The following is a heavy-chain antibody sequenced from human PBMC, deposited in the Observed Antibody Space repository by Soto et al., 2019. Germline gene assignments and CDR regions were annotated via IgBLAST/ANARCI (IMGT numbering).Heavy chain of an antibody. V-gene: IGHV1-18*01. J-gene: IGHJ6*02. CDR2: IRPYSGNT. D-gene: IGHD3-16*01. CDR1: GYIFVNYG. CDR3: AMVDNYVTPTPQDV. Sequence: QVQLVQSGDEVRKPGSSVKVSCKASGYIFVNYGIAWVRQAPGQGLEWMGWIRPYSGNTHYASKVQGRLTMTTDTPTSTAYMDLGSLTSDDTAVYYCAMVDNYVTPTPQDVWGQGTTVTVSS.